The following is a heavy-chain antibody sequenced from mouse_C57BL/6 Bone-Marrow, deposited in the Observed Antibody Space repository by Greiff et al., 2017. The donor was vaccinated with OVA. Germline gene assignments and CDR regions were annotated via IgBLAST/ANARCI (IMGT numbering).Heavy chain of an antibody. CDR2: IDPSDSYT. D-gene: IGHD1-1*01. Sequence: QVQLQQPGAELVMPGASVKLSCKASGYTFTSYWMHWVKQRPGQGLEWIGEIDPSDSYTNYNQKFKGKSTLTVDKYSSTAYMQLSSLTSEDSAVYYCATDYYGSSFYAMDYWGQGTSVTVSS. CDR1: GYTFTSYW. J-gene: IGHJ4*01. V-gene: IGHV1-69*01. CDR3: ATDYYGSSFYAMDY.